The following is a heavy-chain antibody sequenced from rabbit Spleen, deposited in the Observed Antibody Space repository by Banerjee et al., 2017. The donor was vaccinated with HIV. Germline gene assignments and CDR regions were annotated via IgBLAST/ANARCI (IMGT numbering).Heavy chain of an antibody. D-gene: IGHD3-1*01. CDR1: GFDFSGDY. Sequence: QELLEETGGGLVQPGGSLTLSCKASGFDFSGDYMSWVRQAPGKGLAWIGYIDPVFGITYYANWVNGRFSISRENAQNTVFLQMTSLTAADTATYFCARDLASVVGWNFGLWGQGTLVTVS. CDR2: IDPVFGIT. J-gene: IGHJ3*01. CDR3: ARDLASVVGWNFGL. V-gene: IGHV1S47*01.